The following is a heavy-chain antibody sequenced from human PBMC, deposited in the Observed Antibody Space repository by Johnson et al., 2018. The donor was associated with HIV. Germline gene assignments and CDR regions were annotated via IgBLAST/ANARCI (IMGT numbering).Heavy chain of an antibody. CDR2: ISYDGSNK. J-gene: IGHJ3*02. D-gene: IGHD3-22*01. CDR1: RFTFSSYA. CDR3: ARDRGYWDAFDI. Sequence: QVLLVESGGGVVQPGRSLRLSCAASRFTFSSYAMHWVRQAPGKGLEWVAVISYDGSNKYYANFVKGRFTISRENSKNTLHLQMNSLRSEDTAVYYCARDRGYWDAFDIWGQGTMVTVSS. V-gene: IGHV3-30*04.